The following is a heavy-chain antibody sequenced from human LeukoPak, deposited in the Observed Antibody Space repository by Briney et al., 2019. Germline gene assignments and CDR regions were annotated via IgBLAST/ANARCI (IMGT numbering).Heavy chain of an antibody. Sequence: SETLSLTCTVSGGSITTSNYYWGWIRQPPGKGLEWIGNIFYSGSTYYSPSLKSRVTISLDTSRNQFSLKLSSVTAADTAVYYCARQGVSSGHAFDIWGQGTMVTVSS. D-gene: IGHD3-22*01. CDR1: GGSITTSNYY. V-gene: IGHV4-39*01. CDR3: ARQGVSSGHAFDI. J-gene: IGHJ3*02. CDR2: IFYSGST.